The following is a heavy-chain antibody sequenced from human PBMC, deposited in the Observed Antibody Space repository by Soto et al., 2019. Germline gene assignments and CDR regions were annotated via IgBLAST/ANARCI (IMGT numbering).Heavy chain of an antibody. V-gene: IGHV2-5*02. D-gene: IGHD1-26*01. CDR2: IYWDGDK. CDR1: GFSLTTGGVG. CDR3: AHRLGIRNDY. Sequence: QITLKESGPTLVKSTQNLTLTCTFSGFSLTTGGVGVAWIRQPPRKALEWLAVIYWDGDKRYSPSLKSRLTITKDTSKNQVVLTMTNMDPLDTATYYCAHRLGIRNDYWGQGALVIVSS. J-gene: IGHJ4*02.